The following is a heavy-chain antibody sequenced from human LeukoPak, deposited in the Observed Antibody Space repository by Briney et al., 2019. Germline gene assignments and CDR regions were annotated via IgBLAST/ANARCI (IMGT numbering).Heavy chain of an antibody. Sequence: ASVKVSCKAFGYTFTSNYMHWVRQAPGQGPEWMGVISPSGGSTTYAQKFQGRVTLTRDMSTSTDYLELSSLRSEDTAVYYCARDREGLVRGIIILDYWGQGTLVTVSS. CDR2: ISPSGGST. J-gene: IGHJ4*02. V-gene: IGHV1-46*01. D-gene: IGHD3-10*01. CDR3: ARDREGLVRGIIILDY. CDR1: GYTFTSNY.